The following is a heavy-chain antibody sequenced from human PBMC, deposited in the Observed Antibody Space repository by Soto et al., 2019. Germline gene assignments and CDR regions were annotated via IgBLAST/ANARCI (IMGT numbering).Heavy chain of an antibody. CDR1: GGSTSSSTYY. V-gene: IGHV4-39*01. D-gene: IGHD3-22*01. J-gene: IGHJ4*02. CDR2: VYYSGST. Sequence: SETLSLTCSVSGGSTSSSTYYWGWIRQPPGKGLEWIGSVYYSGSTFYNPSLKSRVTISVDTSKNQFSLRLSSVTAADTAVYYCARQRRYYYDSSGYPDYWGQGTLVTVSS. CDR3: ARQRRYYYDSSGYPDY.